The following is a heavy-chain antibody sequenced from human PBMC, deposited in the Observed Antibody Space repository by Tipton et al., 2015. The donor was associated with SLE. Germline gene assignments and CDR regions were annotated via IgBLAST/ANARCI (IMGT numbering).Heavy chain of an antibody. CDR1: GGSINSYY. V-gene: IGHV4-59*12. CDR3: AREGSSCLFQH. Sequence: TLSLTCTVSGGSINSYYWSWIRQPPGKGLEWIGYIYYSGSTNYKPSLKSRVTISVDTSKNQFSLKLSSVTAADTAVYYCAREGSSCLFQHWGQGTLVTVSS. D-gene: IGHD6-13*01. J-gene: IGHJ1*01. CDR2: IYYSGST.